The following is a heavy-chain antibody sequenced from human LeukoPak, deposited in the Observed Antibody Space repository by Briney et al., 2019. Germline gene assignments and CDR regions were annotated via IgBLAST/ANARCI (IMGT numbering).Heavy chain of an antibody. V-gene: IGHV4-39*01. CDR1: GGSISSGGYY. J-gene: IGHJ6*04. CDR2: INYSGST. D-gene: IGHD2-2*01. Sequence: SETLSLTCAVSGGSISSGGYYWSWLRQPPGKGLEWIGSINYSGSTYYNPSLKSRVTISVDTSNNQFSLKLSSVTAADTAVYYCASQDIVVVPAAFGVWGKGTTVTVSS. CDR3: ASQDIVVVPAAFGV.